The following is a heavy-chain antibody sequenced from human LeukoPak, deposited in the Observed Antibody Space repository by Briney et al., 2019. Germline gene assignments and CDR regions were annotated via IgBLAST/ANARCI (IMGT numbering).Heavy chain of an antibody. J-gene: IGHJ4*02. V-gene: IGHV3-23*01. D-gene: IGHD5-24*01. CDR2: ISAGAGST. CDR1: GFTFSTSG. Sequence: PGGSLRLSCAGSGFTFSTSGMNWVRQAPGKGLEWVSGISAGAGSTNYADSVKGRFTISRDNSKNTLYLQMNSLRAEDTAVYYCANQAGHGFYYFDYWGQGTLVTVSS. CDR3: ANQAGHGFYYFDY.